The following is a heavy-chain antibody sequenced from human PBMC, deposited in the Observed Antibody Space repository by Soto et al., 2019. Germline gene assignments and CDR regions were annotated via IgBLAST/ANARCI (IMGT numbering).Heavy chain of an antibody. J-gene: IGHJ4*02. CDR3: ARSLGETTSLFDY. V-gene: IGHV1-46*01. CDR1: GYIFIHCF. D-gene: IGHD1-26*01. CDR2: INPSSGTT. Sequence: QVQLVQSGAEMTQPGASVKLSCQASGYIFIHCFMHWVRQAPGQGLEWMGGINPSSGTTTYAQKFQGRVTVTRDTSTSTVYMELSSLGSGDTAMYYCARSLGETTSLFDYWGQGSLVTVSA.